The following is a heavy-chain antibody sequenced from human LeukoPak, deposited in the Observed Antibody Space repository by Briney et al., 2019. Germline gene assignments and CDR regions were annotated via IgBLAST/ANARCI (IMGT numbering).Heavy chain of an antibody. V-gene: IGHV3-23*01. Sequence: PGGSLRLSCAASGFTLSSNYMSWVRQAPGKGLEWVSAISGSGGSTYYADSVKGRFTISRDNSKNTLYLQMNSLRAEDTAVYYCAKDLAGSGSYSFDYWGQGTLVTVSS. CDR1: GFTLSSNY. CDR3: AKDLAGSGSYSFDY. J-gene: IGHJ4*02. D-gene: IGHD1-26*01. CDR2: ISGSGGST.